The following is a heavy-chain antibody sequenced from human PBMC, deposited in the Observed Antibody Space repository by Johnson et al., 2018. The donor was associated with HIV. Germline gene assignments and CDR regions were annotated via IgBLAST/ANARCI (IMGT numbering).Heavy chain of an antibody. J-gene: IGHJ3*02. V-gene: IGHV3-23*04. Sequence: VQLVESGGGVVQPGGSLRLSCASSGFTFSSYAMSWVRQAPGKGLEWVSAISVSGGSTYYADSVKGRFTISRDNSKNTLYLQMNSLRAEDTALYYCARDIDAVGECTAFDIWGQGTMVAVSS. CDR1: GFTFSSYA. CDR2: ISVSGGST. D-gene: IGHD3-10*01. CDR3: ARDIDAVGECTAFDI.